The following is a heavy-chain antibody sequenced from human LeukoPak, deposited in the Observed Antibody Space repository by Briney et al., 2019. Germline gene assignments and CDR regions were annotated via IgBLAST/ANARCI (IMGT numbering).Heavy chain of an antibody. CDR3: ARGPTFDC. J-gene: IGHJ4*02. CDR2: ISSNGGST. D-gene: IGHD4-11*01. CDR1: GFTFTGYA. V-gene: IGHV3-64*04. Sequence: GGPLRLSCSASGFTFTGYAMHWVRQAPGKGLEHVSGISSNGGSTYYADSVKGRFTISRDDSKNTLYLQMSSLRVEDTAVYFCARGPTFDCWGQGTLVTVSS.